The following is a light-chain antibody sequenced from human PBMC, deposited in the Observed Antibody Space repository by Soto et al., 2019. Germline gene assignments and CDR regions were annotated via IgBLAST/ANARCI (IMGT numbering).Light chain of an antibody. Sequence: QSVLTQPRSASGSPGESVTMSCTGTSRDVGAYVYVSWFQQHSGKAPKLIIFEVNKRPSGVPDRFSGSRSGDTASLTVSGLQIDDEADYYCSSYAGNNRMVFGGGTKLTVL. CDR2: EVN. J-gene: IGLJ2*01. CDR3: SSYAGNNRMV. CDR1: SRDVGAYVY. V-gene: IGLV2-8*01.